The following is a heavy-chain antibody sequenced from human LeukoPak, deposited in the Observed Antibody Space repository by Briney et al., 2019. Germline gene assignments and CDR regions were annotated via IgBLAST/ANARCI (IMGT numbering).Heavy chain of an antibody. J-gene: IGHJ4*02. D-gene: IGHD1-26*01. CDR2: CRSKTDGGAT. V-gene: IGHV3-15*01. Sequence: GGSLRLSCAVSGFNIANTWMSWVRQAPGKGLEWVGRCRSKTDGGATDYAAPVKGRFSISREDSRSPVVLLLSRLKTEDTGVYYCTTSGTYFDYWGQGTLVTVSS. CDR1: GFNIANTW. CDR3: TTSGTYFDY.